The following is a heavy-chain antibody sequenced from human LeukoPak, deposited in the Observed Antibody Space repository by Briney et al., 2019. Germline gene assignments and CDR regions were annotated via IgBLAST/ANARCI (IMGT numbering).Heavy chain of an antibody. J-gene: IGHJ5*02. D-gene: IGHD1-14*01. Sequence: ASVKVSCKASGYTFSSYDISWVRQAPGQGLEWMGWINLNSGNTEYAQRFQGRVTMTRNISKSTAFLELSSLRSDDTAVYYCARGQQRGRKDGLDPWGKETRVTVSS. CDR3: ARGQQRGRKDGLDP. CDR2: INLNSGNT. V-gene: IGHV1-8*01. CDR1: GYTFSSYD.